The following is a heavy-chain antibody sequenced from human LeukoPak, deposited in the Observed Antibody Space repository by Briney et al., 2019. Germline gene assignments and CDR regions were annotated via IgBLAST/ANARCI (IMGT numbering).Heavy chain of an antibody. Sequence: SETLSLTCAVSGGSLSSSNWWSWVRQPPGKGLEWIGEIYHSGSTNYNPSLKSRVTISVDKSKNQFSLKLSSVTAADTAVYYCARAPSYSSGWSGYYGMDVWGKGTTVTVSS. CDR1: GGSLSSSNW. CDR3: ARAPSYSSGWSGYYGMDV. D-gene: IGHD6-13*01. V-gene: IGHV4-4*02. J-gene: IGHJ6*04. CDR2: IYHSGST.